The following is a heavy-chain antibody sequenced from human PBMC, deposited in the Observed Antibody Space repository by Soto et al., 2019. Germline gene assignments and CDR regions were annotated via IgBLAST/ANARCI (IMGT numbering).Heavy chain of an antibody. D-gene: IGHD6-13*01. J-gene: IGHJ6*02. CDR2: IYYSGST. CDR3: ARHKGGSWFYYYGMDV. V-gene: IGHV4-39*01. Sequence: SSETLSLTCTVSCGSISSSSYYWGWIRQPPGKGLEWIGSIYYSGSTYYNPSLKSRVTISVDTSKNQFSLKLSSVTAADTAVYYCARHKGGSWFYYYGMDVWGQGTTVTVS. CDR1: CGSISSSSYY.